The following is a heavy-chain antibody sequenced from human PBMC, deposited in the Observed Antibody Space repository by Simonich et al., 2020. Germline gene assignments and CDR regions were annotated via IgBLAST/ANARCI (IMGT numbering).Heavy chain of an antibody. CDR3: AREAGDLWYFDL. J-gene: IGHJ2*01. CDR2: SNRDGSST. V-gene: IGHV3-74*01. Sequence: EVQLVESGGGLVQPGGSLRLSCAASGLTFSSYWMHWVRQAPGKGLWRGSRSNRDGSSTSYADSVKCRFTISRDNSKNTLYMQMNSLRAEDTAVYYCAREAGDLWYFDLWGRGTLVTVSS. CDR1: GLTFSSYW. D-gene: IGHD7-27*01.